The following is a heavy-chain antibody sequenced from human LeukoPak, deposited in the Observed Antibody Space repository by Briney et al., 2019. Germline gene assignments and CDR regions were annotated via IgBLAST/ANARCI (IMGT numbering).Heavy chain of an antibody. CDR1: GFTFDKYF. CDR3: AKSSGGVWSGYPNWFDP. V-gene: IGHV3-21*04. Sequence: RSLRLSCATSGFTFDKYFIHWVRQAPGKGLDWVSSISGTSTYIDYADSVKGRFTISRDNSKNTLYLQMNSLRAEDTAVYYCAKSSGGVWSGYPNWFDPWGQGTLVTVSS. J-gene: IGHJ5*02. CDR2: ISGTSTYI. D-gene: IGHD3-3*01.